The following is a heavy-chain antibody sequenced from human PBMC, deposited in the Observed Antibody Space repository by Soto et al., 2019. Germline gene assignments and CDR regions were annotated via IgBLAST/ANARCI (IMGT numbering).Heavy chain of an antibody. J-gene: IGHJ4*01. V-gene: IGHV4-59*08. CDR1: GSPISSYY. CDR3: ARLGDYYQTFDY. D-gene: IGHD3-22*01. Sequence: SETLSLTCSVSGSPISSYYWSWFRQPPGQGLEWLGYVYYTGTTTYNPSLKSRLTISLDTSKTQFSLKLGSVTAADTAVYYCARLGDYYQTFDYWGQGALLTVSS. CDR2: VYYTGTT.